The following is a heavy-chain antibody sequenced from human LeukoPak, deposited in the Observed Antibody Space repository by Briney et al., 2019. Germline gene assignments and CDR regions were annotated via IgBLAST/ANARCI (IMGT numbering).Heavy chain of an antibody. J-gene: IGHJ4*02. D-gene: IGHD4-17*01. V-gene: IGHV3-21*01. CDR2: ISSSSSYI. Sequence: PGGSLRLSCAASGFTFRSYSMNWVRQAPGKGLEWVSSISSSSSYIYYAGSVKGRFTISRDNAKNSLYLQMNNLRAEDTAVYYCARGGARERMTTATFQDYWGQGTLVTVSS. CDR3: ARGGARERMTTATFQDY. CDR1: GFTFRSYS.